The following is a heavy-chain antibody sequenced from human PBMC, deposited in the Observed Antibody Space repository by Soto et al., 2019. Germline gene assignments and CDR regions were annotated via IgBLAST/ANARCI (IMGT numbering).Heavy chain of an antibody. Sequence: LRLSCAASGFSFSSYEMNWVRQAPGKGLEWISFINTDASIIYYADSVKGRFTISRDNAKNSLYLEMNSLRAEDTALYYCASSTLYYDRSTYSYHYYAMDVWGQGTTVTVSS. CDR2: INTDASII. J-gene: IGHJ6*02. V-gene: IGHV3-48*03. D-gene: IGHD3-22*01. CDR1: GFSFSSYE. CDR3: ASSTLYYDRSTYSYHYYAMDV.